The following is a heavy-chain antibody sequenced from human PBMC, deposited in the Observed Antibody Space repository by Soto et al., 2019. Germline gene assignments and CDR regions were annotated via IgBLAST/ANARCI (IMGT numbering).Heavy chain of an antibody. V-gene: IGHV3-21*01. Sequence: GSLGLSCAASGFTFSSYSMNWVRQAPGKGLEWVSSISSSSSYIYYADSVKGRFTISRDNAKNSLYLQMNSLRAEDTAVYYCARGDKAYDFWSGYNYYYYGMDVWGQGTTVTVSS. D-gene: IGHD3-3*01. CDR1: GFTFSSYS. CDR2: ISSSSSYI. CDR3: ARGDKAYDFWSGYNYYYYGMDV. J-gene: IGHJ6*02.